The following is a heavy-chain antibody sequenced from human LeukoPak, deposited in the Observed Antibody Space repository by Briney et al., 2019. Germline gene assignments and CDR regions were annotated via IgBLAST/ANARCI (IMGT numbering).Heavy chain of an antibody. J-gene: IGHJ4*02. V-gene: IGHV1-2*02. D-gene: IGHD3-22*01. Sequence: ASVKVSCKASGYTFTGYYMHWVRQAPGQGLEWMGWTNPNSGGTNYAQKFQGRVTMTRDTSISTAYMELSRLRSDDTAVYYCAREADSSGYGTLFYWGQGTLVTVSS. CDR1: GYTFTGYY. CDR3: AREADSSGYGTLFY. CDR2: TNPNSGGT.